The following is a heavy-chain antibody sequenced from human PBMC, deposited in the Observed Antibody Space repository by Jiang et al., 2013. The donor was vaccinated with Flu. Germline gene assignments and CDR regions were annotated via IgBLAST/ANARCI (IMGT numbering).Heavy chain of an antibody. Sequence: GSGLVKPSETLSLTCTVSGGSISSDNDFWAWIRQPPGKGLEWIASISYSGRRHYNPSLMSRVTISLDTSKKQFSLKMNSVTAADTAVYYCARQTHVVVVVAASRYYFDLWGQGTLVTVS. J-gene: IGHJ4*02. V-gene: IGHV4-39*01. D-gene: IGHD2-15*01. CDR1: GGSISSDNDF. CDR3: ARQTHVVVVVAASRYYFDL. CDR2: ISYSGRR.